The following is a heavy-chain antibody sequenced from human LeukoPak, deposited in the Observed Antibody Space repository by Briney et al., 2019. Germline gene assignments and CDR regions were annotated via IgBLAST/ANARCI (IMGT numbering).Heavy chain of an antibody. V-gene: IGHV3-30*04. D-gene: IGHD3-16*01. CDR2: VSYDGTVQ. Sequence: HPGGSLRLSCAASGFTLSSYTMVWLRQPPGKGLEWVAVVSYDGTVQYYSDTVKGRFIISRDNSKSTLSLQMSSLRVEDTAMYYCARDWGVDTWGQGTLVTVSP. J-gene: IGHJ5*02. CDR3: ARDWGVDT. CDR1: GFTLSSYT.